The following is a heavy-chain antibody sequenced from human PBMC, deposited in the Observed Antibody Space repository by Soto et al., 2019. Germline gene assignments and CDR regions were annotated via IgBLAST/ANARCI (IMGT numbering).Heavy chain of an antibody. D-gene: IGHD6-19*01. CDR1: GGSFSGYI. V-gene: IGHV4-34*01. Sequence: QVQLQQSGAGLLKPSETLALTCDVYGGSFSGYIWTWIRQTPGKGLQWIGQINHSGSANYNPPLKCRVTIQVHTSNCQFSLEPSSVTAADTAVYYCASGLITGSQYSGGWYYFDSWGQGTQVTVSS. CDR2: INHSGSA. J-gene: IGHJ4*02. CDR3: ASGLITGSQYSGGWYYFDS.